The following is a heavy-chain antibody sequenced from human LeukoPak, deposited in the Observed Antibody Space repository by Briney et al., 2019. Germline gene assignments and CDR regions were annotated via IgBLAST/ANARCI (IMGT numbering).Heavy chain of an antibody. CDR1: GGSFSGYY. CDR2: INHSGST. D-gene: IGHD1-26*01. CDR3: AKSPGRNFDL. V-gene: IGHV4-34*01. J-gene: IGHJ2*01. Sequence: SETLSLTCAVYGGSFSGYYWSWIRQPPGKGLEWIGEINHSGSTNYNPSLKSRVTISLDTSKNQFSLKLSSVTAADTAVYYCAKSPGRNFDLWGRGNLVTVSS.